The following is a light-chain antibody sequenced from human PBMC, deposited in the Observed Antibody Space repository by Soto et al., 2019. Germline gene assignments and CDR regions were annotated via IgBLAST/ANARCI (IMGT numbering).Light chain of an antibody. J-gene: IGLJ2*01. CDR1: SGHSTYI. CDR2: LEGSGSY. Sequence: QAVVTQSSSASASLGSSVKLTCTLNSGHSTYIIAWHQHQPGKAPRYLMKLEGSGSYNKGSGVPDRFSGSSSGADRYLTISSRQSEDEADYYCETWDSDTRVFGGGTKLTVL. CDR3: ETWDSDTRV. V-gene: IGLV4-60*03.